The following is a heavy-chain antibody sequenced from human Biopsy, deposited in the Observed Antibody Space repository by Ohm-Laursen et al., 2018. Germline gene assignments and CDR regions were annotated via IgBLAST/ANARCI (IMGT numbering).Heavy chain of an antibody. Sequence: SLRLSCSASGFTFTNYGMHWVRQAPGTGLEWVAFIFYDGSNTYYADSVKGRFTISRDNFRDTLYLQMSSLRAEDTAVYYCAKDRYNYTPIGGFSRDVWGQGTTVTVSS. D-gene: IGHD5-18*01. J-gene: IGHJ6*02. CDR1: GFTFTNYG. CDR3: AKDRYNYTPIGGFSRDV. CDR2: IFYDGSNT. V-gene: IGHV3-30*18.